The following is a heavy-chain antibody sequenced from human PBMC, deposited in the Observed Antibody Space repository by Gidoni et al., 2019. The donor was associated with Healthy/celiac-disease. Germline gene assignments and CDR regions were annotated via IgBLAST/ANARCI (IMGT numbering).Heavy chain of an antibody. CDR2: IKQDGSEK. J-gene: IGHJ5*02. V-gene: IGHV3-7*01. Sequence: EVQLVASGGGLVQPGGSLRLSCAASSFTFSSYWMSWVRQAPGKGLVWVANIKQDGSEKYYVDSVKGRFTISRDNAKNSLYLQMNSLRAEDTAVYYCARNNVLLWFGELLRWFDPWGQGTLVTVSS. D-gene: IGHD3-10*01. CDR3: ARNNVLLWFGELLRWFDP. CDR1: SFTFSSYW.